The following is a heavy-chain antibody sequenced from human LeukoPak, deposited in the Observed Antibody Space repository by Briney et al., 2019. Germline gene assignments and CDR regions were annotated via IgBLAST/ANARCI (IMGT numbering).Heavy chain of an antibody. J-gene: IGHJ5*02. CDR1: GGSISSSSYY. CDR2: IYYSGST. CDR3: ARGTTGYNWFDP. V-gene: IGHV4-39*07. D-gene: IGHD4-11*01. Sequence: SETLSLTCTASGGSISSSSYYWGWIRQPPGKGLEWIGSIYYSGSTYYNPSLKSRVTISVDTSKNQFSLNLSSVTAADTAVYYCARGTTGYNWFDPWGQGTLVTVSS.